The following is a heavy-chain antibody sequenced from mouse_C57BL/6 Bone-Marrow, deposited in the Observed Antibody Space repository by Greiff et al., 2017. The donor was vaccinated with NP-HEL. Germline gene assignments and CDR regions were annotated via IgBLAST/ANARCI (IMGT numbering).Heavy chain of an antibody. CDR1: GFTFTDYY. CDR3: ARSRFIYYYGSSLAY. J-gene: IGHJ3*01. D-gene: IGHD1-1*01. CDR2: IRNKANGYTT. Sequence: EVQGVESGGGLVQPGGSLSLSCAASGFTFTDYYMSWVRQPPGKALEWLGFIRNKANGYTTEYSASVKGRFTISRDTSQSILYLQMNALRAEDSATYYCARSRFIYYYGSSLAYWGQGTLVTVSA. V-gene: IGHV7-3*01.